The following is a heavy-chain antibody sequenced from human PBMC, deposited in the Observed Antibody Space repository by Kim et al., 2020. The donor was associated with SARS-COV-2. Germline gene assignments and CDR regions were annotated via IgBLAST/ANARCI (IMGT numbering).Heavy chain of an antibody. J-gene: IGHJ1*01. V-gene: IGHV3-33*03. Sequence: GGSLRLSCEASGFTFSYYGMHWVRQAPGKGLEWVAVIWYDGANKYYVDSVKGRFTISRDNSKNTLYLQMNSLRAEDTAVYYCAKEGHDLGDLDYFYHWGQGTLVTLSA. D-gene: IGHD4-17*01. CDR3: AKEGHDLGDLDYFYH. CDR1: GFTFSYYG. CDR2: IWYDGANK.